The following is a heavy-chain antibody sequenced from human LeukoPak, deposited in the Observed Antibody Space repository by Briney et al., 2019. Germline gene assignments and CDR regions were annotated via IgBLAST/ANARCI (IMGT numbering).Heavy chain of an antibody. V-gene: IGHV4-39*07. CDR1: GGSISSSSYY. CDR2: IYYSGST. Sequence: SETLSLTCTVSGGSISSSSYYWGWIRQPPGTGLEWIGSIYYSGSTYYNPSLKSRVTISVDTSNNQFSLKLSSVTAADTAVYYCARAGIVARKGFFDYWGQGTLVTVSS. J-gene: IGHJ4*02. D-gene: IGHD5-12*01. CDR3: ARAGIVARKGFFDY.